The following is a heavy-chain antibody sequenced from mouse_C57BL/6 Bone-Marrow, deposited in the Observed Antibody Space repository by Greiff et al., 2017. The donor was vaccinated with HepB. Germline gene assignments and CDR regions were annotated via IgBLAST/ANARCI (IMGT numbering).Heavy chain of an antibody. J-gene: IGHJ1*03. D-gene: IGHD1-1*01. CDR1: GFNIKDYY. CDR3: TVYYGSNPWYFDV. V-gene: IGHV14-1*01. Sequence: VHVKQSGAELVRPGASVKLSCTASGFNIKDYYMHWVKQRPEQGLEWIGRIDPEDGDTEYAPKFQGKATMTADTASNTAYLQLSSLTSEDNAVYYCTVYYGSNPWYFDVWGTGTTVTVSS. CDR2: IDPEDGDT.